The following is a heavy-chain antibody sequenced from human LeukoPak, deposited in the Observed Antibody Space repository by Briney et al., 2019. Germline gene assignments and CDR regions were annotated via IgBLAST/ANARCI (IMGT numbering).Heavy chain of an antibody. J-gene: IGHJ5*02. CDR3: ARVRYDSGGYPKVSWFDP. CDR2: IYYSGST. CDR1: GGSISSGGYY. D-gene: IGHD3-22*01. Sequence: SETLSLTCTVSGGSISSGGYYWRWIRQHPGKGLEWIGYIYYSGSTYYNPSLKSRVTISVDTSKKQFSLKLTSVTAADTAVYYCARVRYDSGGYPKVSWFDPWGQGTLVTVSS. V-gene: IGHV4-31*03.